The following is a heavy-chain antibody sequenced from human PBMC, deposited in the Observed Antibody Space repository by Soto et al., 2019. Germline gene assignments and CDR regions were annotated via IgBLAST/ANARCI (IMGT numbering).Heavy chain of an antibody. D-gene: IGHD6-19*01. J-gene: IGHJ6*02. CDR2: IYIDGST. Sequence: EVQLVDSGGALIQPGGSLRLSCGASGFTVSGNSLSWVRQAPGKGLEWVSYIYIDGSTYYADSVRGRFTLTRDNSKNTLYLQLNTLRGEDTSVYYCARDVGSGTAVAGIQYSGMDVWGQGTTVTVSS. CDR3: ARDVGSGTAVAGIQYSGMDV. CDR1: GFTVSGNS. V-gene: IGHV3-53*01.